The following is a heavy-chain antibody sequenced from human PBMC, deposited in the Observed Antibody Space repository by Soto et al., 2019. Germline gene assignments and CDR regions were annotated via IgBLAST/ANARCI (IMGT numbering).Heavy chain of an antibody. CDR2: VNPDSGNK. J-gene: IGHJ6*02. CDR3: ARGYSCYIRDYAIDV. CDR1: GYTFTSYD. V-gene: IGHV1-8*01. Sequence: QVQLVQSGAEVKKPGASVMLSCKASGYTFTSYDINWVRQAPGQGLEWVGWVNPDSGNKFYAQKFQDTVTMTRGTSRGKAYLERISLKSEDSVVYYCARGYSCYIRDYAIDVWGQGTTVTVSS. D-gene: IGHD5-12*01.